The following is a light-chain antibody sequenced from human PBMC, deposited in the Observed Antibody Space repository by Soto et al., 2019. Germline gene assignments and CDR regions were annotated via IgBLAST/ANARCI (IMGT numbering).Light chain of an antibody. J-gene: IGLJ1*01. CDR3: QSYDSRLSGSV. V-gene: IGLV2-11*01. CDR1: SSDVGGYEY. CDR2: HVG. Sequence: QSALTQPRSVSGSPGQSVTISCSGTSSDVGGYEYVSWYQQHPGKAPRLLIYHVGQRPSGVPDRFSGSKSGASASLAITGLQAEDEADYYCQSYDSRLSGSVFGTGTKVTVL.